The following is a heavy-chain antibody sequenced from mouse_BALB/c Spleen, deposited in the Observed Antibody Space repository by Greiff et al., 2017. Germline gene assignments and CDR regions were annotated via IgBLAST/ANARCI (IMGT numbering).Heavy chain of an antibody. D-gene: IGHD1-1*01. CDR2: INPSNGRT. J-gene: IGHJ2*01. CDR1: GYTFTSYW. CDR3: LSSPYYFDY. V-gene: IGHV1S81*02. Sequence: QVQLQQSGAELVKPGASVKLSCKASGYTFTSYWMHWVKQRPGQGLEWIGEINPSNGRTNYNEKFKSKATLTVDKSSSTAYMQLSSLTSEDSAVYYCLSSPYYFDYWGQGTTLTVSS.